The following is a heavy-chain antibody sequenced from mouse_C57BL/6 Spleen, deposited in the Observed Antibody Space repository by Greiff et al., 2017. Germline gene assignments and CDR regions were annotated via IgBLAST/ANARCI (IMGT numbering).Heavy chain of an antibody. D-gene: IGHD2-2*01. J-gene: IGHJ3*01. CDR1: GFSLTSYA. CDR2: IWTGGGT. Sequence: QVQLKESGPGLVAPSQSLSITCTVSGFSLTSYAISWVRQPPGKGLEWLGVIWTGGGTTYNSALKSRLSISKDNSTSPVFLKMNSLQTDDTARYDWARARYGYDQAWFAYWGQGTLVTVSA. V-gene: IGHV2-9-1*01. CDR3: ARARYGYDQAWFAY.